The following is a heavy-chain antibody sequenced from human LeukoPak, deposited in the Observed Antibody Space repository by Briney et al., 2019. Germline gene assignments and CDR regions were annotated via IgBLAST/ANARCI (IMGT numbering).Heavy chain of an antibody. CDR1: GFTFSSYS. CDR3: ARDKTPDLVRGVIFNDAFDI. CDR2: ISSSSSYI. Sequence: RTGGSLRLSCAASGFTFSSYSMNWVRQAPGKGLEWVSSISSSSSYIYYADSVKGRFTISRDNAKNSLYLQMNSLRAEDTAVYYCARDKTPDLVRGVIFNDAFDIWGQGTMVTVSS. V-gene: IGHV3-21*01. J-gene: IGHJ3*02. D-gene: IGHD3-10*01.